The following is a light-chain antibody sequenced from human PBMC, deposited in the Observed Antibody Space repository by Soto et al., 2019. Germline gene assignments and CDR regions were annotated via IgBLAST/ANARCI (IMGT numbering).Light chain of an antibody. V-gene: IGLV2-18*02. CDR2: EVS. J-gene: IGLJ2*01. Sequence: QSVLTQPPSVSGSPGQSVTISCTGTSSDVSSYNRVSWYQQPPGTAPKLMIYEVSNRPSGVPVRFSGSKSGNTASLTISGLQAEDEADYCCSSYTSSSTVVFGGGTKLIVL. CDR3: SSYTSSSTVV. CDR1: SSDVSSYNR.